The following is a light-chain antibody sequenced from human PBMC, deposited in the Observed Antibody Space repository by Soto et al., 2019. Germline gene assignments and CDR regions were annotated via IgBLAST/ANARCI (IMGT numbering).Light chain of an antibody. J-gene: IGKJ1*01. V-gene: IGKV3-20*01. Sequence: EIVLTQSPGTLSLSPGERATLSCRASQSVSSSYLAWYQQKPGQAPRLLIYGATSRATGIPDRFSGSGSGTDFTLTISRQEPEDFAVYYCQQYGISPEFGQGTKVEIK. CDR2: GAT. CDR3: QQYGISPE. CDR1: QSVSSSY.